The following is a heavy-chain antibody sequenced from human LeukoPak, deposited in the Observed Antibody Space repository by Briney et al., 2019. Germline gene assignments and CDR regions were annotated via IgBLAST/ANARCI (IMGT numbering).Heavy chain of an antibody. V-gene: IGHV4-34*01. J-gene: IGHJ4*02. CDR1: GGTLSDYW. Sequence: PSETLSLTCAVSGGTLSDYWWRWSRQSPGKGLEWIGEIHHSGTTNYNPSLKSRVTMSLDTSNNVFSLKLTSVTAADTAVYYCASGAAYVWGSWGQGTLVTVSS. D-gene: IGHD7-27*01. CDR3: ASGAAYVWGS. CDR2: IHHSGTT.